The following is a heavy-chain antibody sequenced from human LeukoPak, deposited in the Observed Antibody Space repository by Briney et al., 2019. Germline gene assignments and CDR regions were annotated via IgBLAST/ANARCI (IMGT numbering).Heavy chain of an antibody. D-gene: IGHD2-8*01. CDR1: GFTFSSYW. J-gene: IGHJ5*02. CDR3: ARAHTVLMVYAVRWFDP. Sequence: GGSLRLSCAASGFTFSSYWMSWVRQAPGKGLEWVANIKQDGSEKYYVDSVKGRFTISRDNAKNSLYLQMNSLRAEDTAVYYCARAHTVLMVYAVRWFDPWGQGTLVTVSS. CDR2: IKQDGSEK. V-gene: IGHV3-7*04.